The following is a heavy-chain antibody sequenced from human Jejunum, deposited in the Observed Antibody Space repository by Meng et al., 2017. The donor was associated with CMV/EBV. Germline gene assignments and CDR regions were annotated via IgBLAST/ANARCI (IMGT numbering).Heavy chain of an antibody. CDR2: TYDRSKYYN. D-gene: IGHD3-10*02. J-gene: IGHJ4*02. CDR3: ARDWGDVRGGFDF. CDR1: GDCLSCKRGA. V-gene: IGHV6-1*01. Sequence: HAQMSLSGTGPVPPPHTLSLTCAISGDCLSCKRGAWSRLRHSTSRGLEWLGRTYDRSKYYNDYALSVKSRITINPDTSKNQFSLQLNSVTPEDTAIYYCARDWGDVRGGFDFWGQGTLVTVSS.